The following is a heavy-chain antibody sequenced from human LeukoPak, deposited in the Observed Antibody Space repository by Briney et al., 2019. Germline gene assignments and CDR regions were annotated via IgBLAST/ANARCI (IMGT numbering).Heavy chain of an antibody. CDR1: GFTFSSYG. CDR2: IRYDGSNK. J-gene: IGHJ4*02. D-gene: IGHD3-22*01. Sequence: SGGSLRLSCAASGFTFSSYGMHWVRQAPGKGLEWVAFIRYDGSNKYYADSVKGRFTISRDNSKNTLYLQMNSLRAEDTAVYYCASAPDSSGSYWGQGTLVTVSS. CDR3: ASAPDSSGSY. V-gene: IGHV3-30*02.